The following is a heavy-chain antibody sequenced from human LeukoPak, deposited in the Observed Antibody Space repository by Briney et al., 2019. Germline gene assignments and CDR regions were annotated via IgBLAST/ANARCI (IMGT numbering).Heavy chain of an antibody. V-gene: IGHV3-48*04. Sequence: GGSLRLSCVASGFTFSSYSMSWVRQAPGKGLEWVSKISSYSSTTYYADSVKGRFTISRDNAKNSLYLQMTSLRAEDTAVYYCARDLGPGDGMDVWGQGTTVTVSS. D-gene: IGHD3-10*01. J-gene: IGHJ6*02. CDR1: GFTFSSYS. CDR3: ARDLGPGDGMDV. CDR2: ISSYSSTT.